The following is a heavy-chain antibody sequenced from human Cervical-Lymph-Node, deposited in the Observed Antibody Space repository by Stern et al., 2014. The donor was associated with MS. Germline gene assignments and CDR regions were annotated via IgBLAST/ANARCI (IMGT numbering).Heavy chain of an antibody. J-gene: IGHJ2*01. CDR3: VGYRNWYFDL. Sequence: VQLLESGPGLVKPSETLSLTCTVSGGSISSSSYYWGWIRQPPGKGLEWIGSIYYSGSTYYNPSLKSRVTISVDTSKNQFSLKLSSVTAADTAVYYCVGYRNWYFDLWGRGTLVTVSS. V-gene: IGHV4-39*01. CDR2: IYYSGST. D-gene: IGHD3-16*02. CDR1: GGSISSSSYY.